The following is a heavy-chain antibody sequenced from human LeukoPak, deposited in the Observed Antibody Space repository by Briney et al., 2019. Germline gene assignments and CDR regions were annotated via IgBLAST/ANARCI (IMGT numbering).Heavy chain of an antibody. CDR1: GYTFTSYG. Sequence: ASVKVSCKASGYTFTSYGISWVRQAPGQGVKWMGWINAYNGNTNYAQKLQGRVTMTTDTSTSTAYMELRRLRSDDTAVYYWAIITIFGVALPRDYWGQGTLVTVSP. J-gene: IGHJ4*02. CDR2: INAYNGNT. D-gene: IGHD3-3*01. CDR3: AIITIFGVALPRDY. V-gene: IGHV1-18*01.